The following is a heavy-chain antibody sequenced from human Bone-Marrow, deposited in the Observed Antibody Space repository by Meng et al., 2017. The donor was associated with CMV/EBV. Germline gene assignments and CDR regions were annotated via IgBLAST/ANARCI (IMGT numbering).Heavy chain of an antibody. V-gene: IGHV3-23*03. CDR3: AKGRRWADSSGYYRTAFYFDY. Sequence: GESLKISCAASGFTFNNYEMNWVRQAPGKGLEWVSIIYSGGSSTYYVDSVKGRFTISRDDPKNTLYLKMNSLRAEDTAVYYCAKGRRWADSSGYYRTAFYFDYWGQGTLVTVSS. J-gene: IGHJ4*02. CDR1: GFTFNNYE. CDR2: IYSGGSST. D-gene: IGHD3-22*01.